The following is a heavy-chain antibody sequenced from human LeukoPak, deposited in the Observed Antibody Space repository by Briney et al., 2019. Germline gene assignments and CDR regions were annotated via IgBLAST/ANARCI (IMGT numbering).Heavy chain of an antibody. D-gene: IGHD6-19*01. Sequence: GALRPPCGTVGFLFRCFWMDWGPQASGKGVGWVAFIPYEGINKHYTDSVKGRFTISADKSISTAYLQWSSLKASDTAMYYCARHSSGWLDYWGQGTLVTVSS. CDR1: GFLFRCFW. J-gene: IGHJ4*02. CDR3: ARHSSGWLDY. CDR2: IPYEGINK. V-gene: IGHV3-30*02.